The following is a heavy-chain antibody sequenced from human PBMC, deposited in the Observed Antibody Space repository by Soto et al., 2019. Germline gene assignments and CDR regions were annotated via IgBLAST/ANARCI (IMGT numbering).Heavy chain of an antibody. CDR3: ARDTRGGYSYGFNFDY. V-gene: IGHV3-53*01. CDR2: IYSGGST. Sequence: EVQLVESVGGLIQPGGSLRLSCAASGFTVSSNYMSWVRQAPGKGLEWVSVIYSGGSTYYADSVKGRFTISRDNSKNTLYLQMNSLRAEDTAVYYCARDTRGGYSYGFNFDYWGQGTLVTVSS. J-gene: IGHJ4*02. D-gene: IGHD5-18*01. CDR1: GFTVSSNY.